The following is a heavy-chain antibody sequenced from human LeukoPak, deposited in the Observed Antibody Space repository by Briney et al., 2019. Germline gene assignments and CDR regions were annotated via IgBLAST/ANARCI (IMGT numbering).Heavy chain of an antibody. Sequence: GGSLRLSCAASGFTFSSNAMCWVRQAPGKGLEWVSLISGTGGTTYYADSVKGRLTISRDNSRNTLYLQMNSLRVEDTAVYYCAKDAHSGSYFDYWGQGILVTVSS. J-gene: IGHJ4*01. V-gene: IGHV3-23*01. CDR1: GFTFSSNA. CDR2: ISGTGGTT. CDR3: AKDAHSGSYFDY. D-gene: IGHD1-26*01.